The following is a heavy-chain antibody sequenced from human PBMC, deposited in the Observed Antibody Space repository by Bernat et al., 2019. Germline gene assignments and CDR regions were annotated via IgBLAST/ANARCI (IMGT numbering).Heavy chain of an antibody. V-gene: IGHV3-33*01. CDR2: IWYDGSNK. J-gene: IGHJ6*02. CDR3: ARGNYDFWSGYRANYYYYGMDV. CDR1: GFTFSSYG. D-gene: IGHD3-3*01. Sequence: QVQLVESGGGVVQPGRSLRLSCAASGFTFSSYGMHWVRQAPGKGLEWVAVIWYDGSNKYYADSVKGRFTISRDNSKNTLYLQMNSLRAEDTAVYYCARGNYDFWSGYRANYYYYGMDVWGQGTTVTVSS.